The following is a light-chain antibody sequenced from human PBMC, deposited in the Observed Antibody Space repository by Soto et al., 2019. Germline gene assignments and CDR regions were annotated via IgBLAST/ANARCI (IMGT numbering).Light chain of an antibody. V-gene: IGLV2-14*01. CDR2: DVT. CDR3: SSYTSSTSLA. J-gene: IGLJ2*01. Sequence: QSVLTQPASVSGSPGQSITISCTGTSSDVGGYYSVSWYQQHPGKAPQLMIYDVTSRPSGVSNRFSGSKSGNTASLTISGLQAEDEADYYCSSYTSSTSLAFGGGTKLTVL. CDR1: SSDVGGYYS.